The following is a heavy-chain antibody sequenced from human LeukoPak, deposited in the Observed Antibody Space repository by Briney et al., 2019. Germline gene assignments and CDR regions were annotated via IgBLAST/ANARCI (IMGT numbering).Heavy chain of an antibody. Sequence: GGSLRLSCAASGFTFSDYYMSWIRQAPGKGLEWVSYISSSSSYTNYADSVKGRFTISRDNAKNSLYLQMNSLRAEDTAVYYCASANHHSGYVHWGQGTLVTVSS. CDR3: ASANHHSGYVH. CDR2: ISSSSSYT. CDR1: GFTFSDYY. D-gene: IGHD5-12*01. V-gene: IGHV3-11*06. J-gene: IGHJ4*02.